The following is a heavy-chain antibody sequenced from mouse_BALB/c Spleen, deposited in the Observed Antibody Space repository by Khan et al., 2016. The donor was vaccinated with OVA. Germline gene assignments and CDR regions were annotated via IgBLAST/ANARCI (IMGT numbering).Heavy chain of an antibody. Sequence: QVQLQQSGPELVKPGASVRISCKASGYTFTTYYIHWVRQRPGQGLEWIGWIYPGNVNTKYNERFKGKATLTADKSSSTAYITLSSLTSEDAAVYFCARDDYFVVDAMDYWGQGTSVTVSS. CDR3: ARDDYFVVDAMDY. CDR2: IYPGNVNT. V-gene: IGHV1S56*01. J-gene: IGHJ4*01. CDR1: GYTFTTYY. D-gene: IGHD2-4*01.